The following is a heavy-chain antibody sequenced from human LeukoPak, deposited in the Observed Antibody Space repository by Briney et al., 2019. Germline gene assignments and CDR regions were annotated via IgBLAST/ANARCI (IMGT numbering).Heavy chain of an antibody. CDR1: GFTFSSYG. D-gene: IGHD3-10*01. Sequence: GGTLRLSCAASGFTFSSYGMSWVRQAPGKGLEWVSAISGSGGSTYYADSVKGRFTISRDNSKNTLYLQMNSLRAEDTAVYYCAKTFRSGYYYGSGSAFDYWGQGTLVTVSS. CDR2: ISGSGGST. J-gene: IGHJ4*02. V-gene: IGHV3-23*01. CDR3: AKTFRSGYYYGSGSAFDY.